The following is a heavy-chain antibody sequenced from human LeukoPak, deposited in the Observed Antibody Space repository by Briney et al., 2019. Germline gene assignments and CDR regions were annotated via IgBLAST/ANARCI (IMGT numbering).Heavy chain of an antibody. CDR1: GFTFSSYW. V-gene: IGHV3-7*01. J-gene: IGHJ4*02. D-gene: IGHD3-10*01. Sequence: PGGSLRLSCAASGFTFSSYWMSWVRQAPGKGLEWVANIKQDGSEKYYVDSVKGRFTISRDNAKNSLYLQMNSLRAEDTAVYYCARETRGITMVRDTYYFDYWGQGTLVTVSS. CDR2: IKQDGSEK. CDR3: ARETRGITMVRDTYYFDY.